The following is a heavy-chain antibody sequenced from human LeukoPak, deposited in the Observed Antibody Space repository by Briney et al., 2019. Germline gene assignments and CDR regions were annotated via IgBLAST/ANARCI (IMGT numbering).Heavy chain of an antibody. CDR1: GGSISSSSYY. J-gene: IGHJ4*02. V-gene: IGHV4-39*01. Sequence: SETLSLTCTVSGGSISSSSYYWGWIRQPPGKGLEWIGSIYYSVSTYYNPSLKSRVTISVYTSKNQFSLKLSSVTAADTAVYYCARHKRPARYSSGWYMDYWGQGTLVTVSS. CDR2: IYYSVST. CDR3: ARHKRPARYSSGWYMDY. D-gene: IGHD6-19*01.